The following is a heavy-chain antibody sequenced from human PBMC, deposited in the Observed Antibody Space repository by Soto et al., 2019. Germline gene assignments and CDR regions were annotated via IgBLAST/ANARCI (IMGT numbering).Heavy chain of an antibody. CDR3: ARTTFCDIFSAYYSLFDY. D-gene: IGHD3-9*01. J-gene: IGHJ4*02. V-gene: IGHV4-31*03. CDR1: GGSISSGSFY. CDR2: ISDSGSS. Sequence: QVQLQESGPGLVKPSQTLTLTCTVSGGSISSGSFYWSWIRQHPGKGLEWIGHISDSGSSYYNPSLESRVTISVNTSKTQFTLKLRAVTAADTAVYFCARTTFCDIFSAYYSLFDYWGQGTLVTVSS.